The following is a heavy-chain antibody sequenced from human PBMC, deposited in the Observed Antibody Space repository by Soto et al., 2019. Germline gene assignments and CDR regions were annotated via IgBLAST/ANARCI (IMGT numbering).Heavy chain of an antibody. Sequence: AGGSLRLSCAASGFTFRSYGMHWVRQAPGKGLEWVTGIYYDGSNKFYVDSVKGRFTISRDNSKNTLYLQMDSLRADDTAIYYCARDSIAVAGTSGFYFDYWGQGALVTVSS. CDR1: GFTFRSYG. V-gene: IGHV3-33*01. CDR2: IYYDGSNK. D-gene: IGHD6-19*01. CDR3: ARDSIAVAGTSGFYFDY. J-gene: IGHJ4*02.